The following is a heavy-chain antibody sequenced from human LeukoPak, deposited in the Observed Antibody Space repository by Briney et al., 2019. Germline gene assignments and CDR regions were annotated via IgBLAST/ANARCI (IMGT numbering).Heavy chain of an antibody. V-gene: IGHV1-8*01. D-gene: IGHD5-24*01. J-gene: IGHJ6*02. CDR2: MNPNSGNT. CDR3: ARVPTRATHYGMDV. Sequence: GASVKVSCKASGYTFTSYDINWVRQATGQGLEWMGWMNPNSGNTGYAQKFQGRVTMTRNTSISTAYMELSSLRSEDMAVYYCARVPTRATHYGMDVWGQGTTVTVSS. CDR1: GYTFTSYD.